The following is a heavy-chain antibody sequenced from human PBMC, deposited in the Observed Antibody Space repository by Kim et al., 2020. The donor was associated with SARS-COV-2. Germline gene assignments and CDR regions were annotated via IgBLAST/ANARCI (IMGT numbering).Heavy chain of an antibody. CDR2: IYYSGST. Sequence: SETLSLTCTVSGVSIRSSHWTWIRQPPGKGLEWIGYIYYSGSTNYNPSLKSRVTISVDMSKSQFSLKLTSVSAADTAVYYCARGGHYYGSGIDYWGQGTLVTVSS. CDR1: GVSIRSSH. J-gene: IGHJ4*02. CDR3: ARGGHYYGSGIDY. V-gene: IGHV4-59*13. D-gene: IGHD3-10*01.